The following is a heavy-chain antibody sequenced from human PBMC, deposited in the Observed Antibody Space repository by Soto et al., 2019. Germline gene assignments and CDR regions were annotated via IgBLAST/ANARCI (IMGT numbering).Heavy chain of an antibody. Sequence: QLVESVGDVVQPGRSLRLSGSASGFSFSNYCMHWVRQAPGKGLEWVAVISSDGGDKYYADSVKGRFTISRDNSKNTLYLQMNSLRPEDTAMFYCAIRGYQYAFDIWGQGPMVTVS. CDR1: GFSFSNYC. D-gene: IGHD2-2*01. V-gene: IGHV3-30*03. CDR2: ISSDGGDK. J-gene: IGHJ3*02. CDR3: AIRGYQYAFDI.